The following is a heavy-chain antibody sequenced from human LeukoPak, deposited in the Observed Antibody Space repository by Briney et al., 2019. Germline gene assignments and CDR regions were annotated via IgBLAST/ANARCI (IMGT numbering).Heavy chain of an antibody. D-gene: IGHD4-17*01. Sequence: SETLSLTCTVSGGSISSYYWSWIRQPAGKGLEWIGRIYTSGSTNYNPSLKSRVTMSVDTSKNQFSLKLSSVTAADTAVYYCASEDDYGDFPSYWGQGTLVTVSS. CDR1: GGSISSYY. CDR2: IYTSGST. CDR3: ASEDDYGDFPSY. V-gene: IGHV4-4*07. J-gene: IGHJ4*02.